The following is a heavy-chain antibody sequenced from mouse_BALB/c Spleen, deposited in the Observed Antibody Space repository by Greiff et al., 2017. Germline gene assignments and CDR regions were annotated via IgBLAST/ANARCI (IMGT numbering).Heavy chain of an antibody. J-gene: IGHJ2*01. V-gene: IGHV1-7*01. CDR1: GYTFTSYW. Sequence: VQLQQSGAELAKPGASVKMSCKASGYTFTSYWMHWVKQRPGQGLEWIGYINPSTGYTEYNQKFKDKATLTADKSSSTAYMQLGSLTSEDSAVYYCARYGYYERTFDYWGQGTTLTVSS. CDR3: ARYGYYERTFDY. CDR2: INPSTGYT. D-gene: IGHD2-3*01.